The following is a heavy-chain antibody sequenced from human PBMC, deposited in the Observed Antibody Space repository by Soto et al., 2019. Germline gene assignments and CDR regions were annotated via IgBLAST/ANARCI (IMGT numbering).Heavy chain of an antibody. J-gene: IGHJ4*02. CDR2: IYYSGST. Sequence: QVQLQESGPGLVKPSETLSLTCTVSGGSISSYYWSWIRQPPGKGLEWIGYIYYSGSTNYNPSLKSGVTIAVDTSKNQFSLKLGSVTAADTAVYYCARLRDCTNGVGYGYFDYWGQGTLVTVSS. CDR1: GGSISSYY. D-gene: IGHD2-8*01. V-gene: IGHV4-59*01. CDR3: ARLRDCTNGVGYGYFDY.